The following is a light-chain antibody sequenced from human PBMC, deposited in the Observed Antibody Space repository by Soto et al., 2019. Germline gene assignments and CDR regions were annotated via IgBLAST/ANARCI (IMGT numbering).Light chain of an antibody. CDR1: QSVSTN. CDR2: GAS. J-gene: IGKJ1*01. Sequence: EIVMTQSPATLSVSPGERATLSCRASQSVSTNLAWYQQKPGQAPRLLIFGASTRATGIPVRFSGSRSGRQFTLTISSLQSEDVAVYYCHQYNDGPAGTFGQGTKL. CDR3: HQYNDGPAGT. V-gene: IGKV3D-15*01.